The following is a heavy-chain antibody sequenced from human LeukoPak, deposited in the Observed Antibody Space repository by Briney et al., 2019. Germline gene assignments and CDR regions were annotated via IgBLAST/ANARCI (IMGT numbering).Heavy chain of an antibody. CDR2: IYYSGST. J-gene: IGHJ6*03. CDR1: GGSISSYY. CDR3: VVGRSSYYYYMDV. Sequence: SETLSLTCTVSGGSISSYYWSWIRQPPGKGLEWIGYIYYSGSTNYNPSLKSRVTISVDTSKNQFSLKLSSVTAADTAVYYCVVGRSSYYYYMDVWGKGTTVTISS. V-gene: IGHV4-59*01. D-gene: IGHD1-26*01.